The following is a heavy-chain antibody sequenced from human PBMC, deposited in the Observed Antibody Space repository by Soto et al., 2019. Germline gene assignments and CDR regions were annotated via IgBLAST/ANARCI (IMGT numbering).Heavy chain of an antibody. Sequence: ASETLSLTCTVSGGSISSGGYYWGWIRQQPGKGLEWVGCIYYSGGTSYNPSLKSRVTISVDTSKDQFSLKMSSVTAADTAVYYCATYNSGWHYWGQGTPVTVSS. J-gene: IGHJ4*02. V-gene: IGHV4-39*01. CDR3: ATYNSGWHY. D-gene: IGHD5-12*01. CDR1: GGSISSGGYY. CDR2: IYYSGGT.